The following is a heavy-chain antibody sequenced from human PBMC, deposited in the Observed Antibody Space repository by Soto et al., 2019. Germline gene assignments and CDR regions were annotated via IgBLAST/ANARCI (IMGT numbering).Heavy chain of an antibody. V-gene: IGHV1-2*02. Sequence: ASVKVSCKASGYTFTGYYMHWVRQAPGQGLEWMGWINPNSGGTNYAQKFQGRVTMTRDTSISTAYMELSRLRSDDTAVYYCARPLGVVTPSNYGMDVWGQGTTVTVSS. J-gene: IGHJ6*02. D-gene: IGHD3-3*01. CDR2: INPNSGGT. CDR3: ARPLGVVTPSNYGMDV. CDR1: GYTFTGYY.